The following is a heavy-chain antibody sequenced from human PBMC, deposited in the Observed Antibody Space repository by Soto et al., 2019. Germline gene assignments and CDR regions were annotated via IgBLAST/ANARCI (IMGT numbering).Heavy chain of an antibody. CDR3: ASPDRNGDLTWGAFDI. D-gene: IGHD2-21*02. CDR2: IYPGDSDT. V-gene: IGHV5-51*01. J-gene: IGHJ3*02. Sequence: PGESLKISCKGSGYSFTSYWIGWVRQMPGKGLEWMGIIYPGDSDTRYSPSFQGQVTISADKSISTAYLQWSSLKASDTATYYCASPDRNGDLTWGAFDIWGQGTMVTVSS. CDR1: GYSFTSYW.